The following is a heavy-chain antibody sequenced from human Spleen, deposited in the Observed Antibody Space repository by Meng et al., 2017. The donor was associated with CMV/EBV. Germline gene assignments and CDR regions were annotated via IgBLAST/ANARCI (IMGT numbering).Heavy chain of an antibody. J-gene: IGHJ5*02. CDR2: INPNSGDT. D-gene: IGHD3-3*01. Sequence: ASVKVSCKASGYTFTGYYMHWVRQAPGQGLEWMGWINPNSGDTNYAQKFQGRVTVTTDTSTSTAYMEMTGLKSDDTAVYYCARGDLRAWFDPWGQGTLVTVSS. CDR3: ARGDLRAWFDP. V-gene: IGHV1-2*02. CDR1: GYTFTGYY.